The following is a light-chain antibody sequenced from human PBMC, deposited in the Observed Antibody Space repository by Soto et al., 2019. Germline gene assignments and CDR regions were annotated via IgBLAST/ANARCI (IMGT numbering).Light chain of an antibody. V-gene: IGLV2-14*01. CDR2: EVN. J-gene: IGLJ1*01. CDR3: SAYTTSNTLI. Sequence: QSALTQPPSVSGAPGQRVTISCTGTSSDVGGYDYVSWYQQHPGTAPKLILYEVNNRPSGVSNRFSGSKSGNTASLIISGLQTEDEANYYCSAYTTSNTLIFGTGTKVTVL. CDR1: SSDVGGYDY.